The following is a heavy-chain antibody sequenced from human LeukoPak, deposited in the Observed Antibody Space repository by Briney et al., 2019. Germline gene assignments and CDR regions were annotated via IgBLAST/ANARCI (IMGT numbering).Heavy chain of an antibody. CDR1: GFTFSTYT. Sequence: GGSLRLSCAASGFTFSTYTMNWVRQAPGKGLEWVSSISSSSNYIYYADSVKGRFTISRDDAKNSLNLQMSSLRAEDTAVCYCARDRTGSGSYYFDYWGQGTLVTVSS. CDR3: ARDRTGSGSYYFDY. D-gene: IGHD1-26*01. CDR2: ISSSSNYI. V-gene: IGHV3-21*01. J-gene: IGHJ4*02.